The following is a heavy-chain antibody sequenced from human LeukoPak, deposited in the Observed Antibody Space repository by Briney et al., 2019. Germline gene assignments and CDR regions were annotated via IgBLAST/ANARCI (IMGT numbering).Heavy chain of an antibody. Sequence: PSETLSLTCTVSGDSIDTSDYYWGWIRQPPGKGLEWIGNIYYSGGTYYSPSLKSRVIISVDASKNQFFLSLNSVTAADTAVYYCARLVSFCSSANCYPYIYHYYIDVWGKGTAITISS. J-gene: IGHJ6*03. D-gene: IGHD2-2*01. CDR3: ARLVSFCSSANCYPYIYHYYIDV. CDR2: IYYSGGT. CDR1: GDSIDTSDYY. V-gene: IGHV4-39*01.